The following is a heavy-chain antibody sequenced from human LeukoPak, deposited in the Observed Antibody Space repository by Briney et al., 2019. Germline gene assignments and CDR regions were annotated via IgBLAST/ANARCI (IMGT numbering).Heavy chain of an antibody. J-gene: IGHJ5*02. CDR1: GFTFSSYE. D-gene: IGHD6-19*01. V-gene: IGHV3-48*03. CDR3: ARELQGSGFDP. Sequence: PGGSLRLSCAASGFTFSSYEMNWGRQAPGKGLEFVSYISSSGGTTHYADSVKGRFTISRDNARNSLFLQMDSLTAEDTSIYYCARELQGSGFDPWGQGTLVTVSS. CDR2: ISSSGGTT.